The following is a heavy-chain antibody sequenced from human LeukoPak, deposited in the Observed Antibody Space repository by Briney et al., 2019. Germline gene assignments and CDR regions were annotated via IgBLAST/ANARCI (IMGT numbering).Heavy chain of an antibody. J-gene: IGHJ6*02. D-gene: IGHD2-8*01. CDR1: GGSFSGYY. Sequence: PSETLSLTCAVYGGSFSGYYWSWIRQPPGKGLEWIGEINHSGSTNYNPSLKSRVTISADTSKNQFSLKLSSVTAADTAVYYCARFTRRYCTNGVCYSVYYYYGMDVWGQGTTVTVSS. CDR3: ARFTRRYCTNGVCYSVYYYYGMDV. CDR2: INHSGST. V-gene: IGHV4-34*01.